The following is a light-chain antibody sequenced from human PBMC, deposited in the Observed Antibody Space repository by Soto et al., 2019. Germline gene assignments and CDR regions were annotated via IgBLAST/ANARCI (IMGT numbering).Light chain of an antibody. J-gene: IGKJ2*01. Sequence: DVQMTQSPSAMSASVGDRVTIACRASQDISRFVAWFQHKPGRAPERLIYETSNLQPGVPSRFSGSGSATEFTLAISDLQPEDFATYYCLQHNAYPYTFGQGTKLEIK. V-gene: IGKV1-17*03. CDR1: QDISRF. CDR2: ETS. CDR3: LQHNAYPYT.